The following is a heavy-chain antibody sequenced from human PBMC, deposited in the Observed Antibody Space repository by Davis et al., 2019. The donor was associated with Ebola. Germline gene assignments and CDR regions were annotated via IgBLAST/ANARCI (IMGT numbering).Heavy chain of an antibody. D-gene: IGHD3-16*01. V-gene: IGHV4-59*01. Sequence: MPSETLSLTCTVSGGSISSYYWSWIRQPPGKGLEWIGYIYYSGSTNYNPSLKSRVTISVDTSKNQFSLKLSSVTAADTAVYYCARLYYDYIWGSYGHFDYWGQGTLATVSS. J-gene: IGHJ4*02. CDR2: IYYSGST. CDR1: GGSISSYY. CDR3: ARLYYDYIWGSYGHFDY.